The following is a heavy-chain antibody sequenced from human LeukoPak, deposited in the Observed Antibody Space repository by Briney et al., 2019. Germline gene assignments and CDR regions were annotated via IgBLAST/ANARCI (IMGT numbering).Heavy chain of an antibody. D-gene: IGHD6-13*01. CDR1: GFTVSSNY. Sequence: GGSLRLSCAASGFTVSSNYMSWVRQAPGKGLEWVSSISSSSSYIYYADSVKGRFTISRDNAKNSLYLQMNSLRAEDTAVYYCARDRVPIAAAGTLPDAFDIWGQGTMVTVSS. CDR3: ARDRVPIAAAGTLPDAFDI. CDR2: ISSSSSYI. J-gene: IGHJ3*02. V-gene: IGHV3-21*01.